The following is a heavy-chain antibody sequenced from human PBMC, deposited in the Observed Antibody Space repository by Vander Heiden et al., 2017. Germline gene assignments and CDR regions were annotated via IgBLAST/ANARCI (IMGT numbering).Heavy chain of an antibody. CDR1: GGSFSGYD. D-gene: IGHD3-9*01. Sequence: QVQLQQWGAGLLKPSETLSLTCAVYGGSFSGYDWSWIRQPPGKGLEWIGEINHSGSTNYNPSLKSRVTISVDTSKNQFSLKLSSVTAADTAVYYCAKAGPNYDILTGYYTGKYFDYWGQGTLVTVSS. CDR3: AKAGPNYDILTGYYTGKYFDY. CDR2: INHSGST. J-gene: IGHJ4*02. V-gene: IGHV4-34*01.